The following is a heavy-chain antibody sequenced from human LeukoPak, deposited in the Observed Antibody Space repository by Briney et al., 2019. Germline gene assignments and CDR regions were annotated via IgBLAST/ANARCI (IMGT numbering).Heavy chain of an antibody. CDR3: ARLLYNFGAYMDV. V-gene: IGHV3-21*01. CDR2: ISSSSSNI. CDR1: GFTFSSYS. J-gene: IGHJ6*03. Sequence: GGSLRLSCAASGFTFSSYSMNWLRQAPGKGLEWVSPISSSSSNIYYADSVKGRFTISRDNAKNSLHLQMSSLRAEDTAVYYCARLLYNFGAYMDVWGKGTTVTVSS. D-gene: IGHD3-3*01.